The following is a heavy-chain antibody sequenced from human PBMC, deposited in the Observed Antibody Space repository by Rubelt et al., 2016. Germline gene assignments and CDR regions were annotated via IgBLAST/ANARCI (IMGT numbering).Heavy chain of an antibody. D-gene: IGHD1-26*01. Sequence: QVQLVESGGGVVQPGRSLRLSCAASGFTFSTYAIHWVRQAPGKGPEWVAVISNDGSSKFYPDSGKGRFTFSRDNSKNTLYLQMNSLRAEDTAVYYCATSGASASWGQGTLVTVSS. CDR2: ISNDGSSK. CDR3: ATSGASAS. V-gene: IGHV3-30*04. J-gene: IGHJ5*02. CDR1: GFTFSTYA.